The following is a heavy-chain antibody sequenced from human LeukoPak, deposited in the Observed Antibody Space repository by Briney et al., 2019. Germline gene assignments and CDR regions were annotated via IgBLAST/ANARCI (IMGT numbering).Heavy chain of an antibody. CDR2: ISWNSGSI. CDR1: GFTFDDYA. CDR3: AKGYYNSSGYYDY. Sequence: GGSLRLSCAASGFTFDDYAMHWVRQAPGKGLEWVSGISWNSGSIGYADSVKGRFTISRDNAKNSLYLQMNSLRAEDTALYYCAKGYYNSSGYYDYWGQGTLVTVSS. J-gene: IGHJ4*02. D-gene: IGHD3-22*01. V-gene: IGHV3-9*01.